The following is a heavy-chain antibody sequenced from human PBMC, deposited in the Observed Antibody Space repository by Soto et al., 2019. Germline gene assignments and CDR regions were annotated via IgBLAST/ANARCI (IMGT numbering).Heavy chain of an antibody. CDR2: ISNGGERL. J-gene: IGHJ4*02. D-gene: IGHD6-13*01. CDR3: ARDSPSSGSRLPPLDFDY. V-gene: IGHV3-11*01. Sequence: QVKLVESGGDLVKPGGSLRLACTTSGFTFSDYYMSWIRQAPGKALEWVSYISNGGERLDYADSVRGRFTISRDDATSSLFLHMTNLSGEDTAIYFCARDSPSSGSRLPPLDFDYWGQGTQVTVSS. CDR1: GFTFSDYY.